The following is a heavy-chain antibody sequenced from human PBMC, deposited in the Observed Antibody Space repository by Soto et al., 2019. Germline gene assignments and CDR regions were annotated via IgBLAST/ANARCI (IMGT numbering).Heavy chain of an antibody. D-gene: IGHD5-12*01. CDR3: AKEGATSLYYFDY. CDR2: ISGRGLTT. CDR1: GFTFSSYA. J-gene: IGHJ4*02. Sequence: EVQLLESGGGLVQPGGSLGLSCAASGFTFSSYAMSWVRQAPGKGLEWVSTISGRGLTTYLADSVKGRFTISRDNSKRKLHLKMNSLRAEDTAVYYCAKEGATSLYYFDYWGQGTLVSVSS. V-gene: IGHV3-23*01.